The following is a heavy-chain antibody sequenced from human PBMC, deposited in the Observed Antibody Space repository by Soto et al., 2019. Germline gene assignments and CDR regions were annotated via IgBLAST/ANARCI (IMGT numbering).Heavy chain of an antibody. CDR2: MYYSGSS. CDR3: VRSGHTFGGVI. CDR1: GGSISKYY. Sequence: PSETLSLTCTVSGGSISKYYGSWIRQPPGKGLEWIGYMYYSGSSNYNSSLKSRVTISVDTSKNQISLKLTSVTAADTAVYYCVRSGHTFGGVIWGQGTLVTVSS. V-gene: IGHV4-59*01. J-gene: IGHJ4*02. D-gene: IGHD3-16*01.